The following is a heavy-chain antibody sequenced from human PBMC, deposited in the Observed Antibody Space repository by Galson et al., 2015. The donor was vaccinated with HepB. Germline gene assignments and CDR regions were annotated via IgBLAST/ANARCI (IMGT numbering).Heavy chain of an antibody. V-gene: IGHV3-15*07. CDR2: IKSKTDGGTT. CDR1: GLTFSNAW. J-gene: IGHJ3*02. CDR3: TTDRGIAVSGSAFDI. Sequence: SLRLSCGASGLTFSNAWMNWVRQAPGKGLEWVGRIKSKTDGGTTDYAAPVKGRFTISRDDSKNTLYLQMNSLKTEDTAVYYCTTDRGIAVSGSAFDIWGQGTMVTVSS. D-gene: IGHD6-19*01.